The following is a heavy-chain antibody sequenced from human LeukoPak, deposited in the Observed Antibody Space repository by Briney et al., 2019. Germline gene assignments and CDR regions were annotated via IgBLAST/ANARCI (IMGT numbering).Heavy chain of an antibody. CDR3: AREDTAMVLDY. J-gene: IGHJ4*02. Sequence: ASVKVSCKASGGTFSSYAISWVRQAPGQGLEWMGRIIPILGIANYARKFQGRVTITADKSTSTAYMELSSLRSEDTAVYYCAREDTAMVLDYWGQGTLVTVSS. V-gene: IGHV1-69*04. CDR2: IIPILGIA. D-gene: IGHD5-18*01. CDR1: GGTFSSYA.